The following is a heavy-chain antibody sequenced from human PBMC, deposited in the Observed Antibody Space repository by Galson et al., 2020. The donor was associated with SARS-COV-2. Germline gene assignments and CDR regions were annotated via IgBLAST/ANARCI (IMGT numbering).Heavy chain of an antibody. J-gene: IGHJ4*02. Sequence: ASVKVSCKASGGTFSSYAISWVRQAPGQGLEWMGRIIPILGIANYAQKFQGRVTITADKSTSTAYMELSSLRSEDTAVYYCATPGITITPPNVMVGKWGYWGQGTLVTVSS. CDR2: IIPILGIA. D-gene: IGHD3-9*01. CDR1: GGTFSSYA. CDR3: ATPGITITPPNVMVGKWGY. V-gene: IGHV1-69*04.